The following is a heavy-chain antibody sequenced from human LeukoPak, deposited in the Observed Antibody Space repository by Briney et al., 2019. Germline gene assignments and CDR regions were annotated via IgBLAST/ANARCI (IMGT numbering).Heavy chain of an antibody. CDR2: IYYSGST. J-gene: IGHJ4*02. V-gene: IGHV4-59*08. CDR3: ARGGDYGDYDY. Sequence: NPSETLSLTCTVSGGSISNYYWSWIRQPPGKGLEWIGYIYYSGSTNYNPSLKSRVTISVDTSKNQFSLKLSSVTAADTAVYYCARGGDYGDYDYWGQGTLVTVSS. D-gene: IGHD4-17*01. CDR1: GGSISNYY.